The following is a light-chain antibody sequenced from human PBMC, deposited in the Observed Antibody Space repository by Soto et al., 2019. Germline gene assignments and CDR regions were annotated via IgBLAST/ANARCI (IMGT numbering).Light chain of an antibody. CDR3: QQYGRSPFT. J-gene: IGKJ3*01. CDR2: GAS. CDR1: QSVSSNY. V-gene: IGKV3-20*01. Sequence: EIVMTQSPGTLSLSPGETATLSRRASQSVSSNYVAWFHQKPGQAPRLLIYGASSRATGVPDRFSASGSGTDFTLTISRLEPEDFAVYYCQQYGRSPFTFGPGTKVDIK.